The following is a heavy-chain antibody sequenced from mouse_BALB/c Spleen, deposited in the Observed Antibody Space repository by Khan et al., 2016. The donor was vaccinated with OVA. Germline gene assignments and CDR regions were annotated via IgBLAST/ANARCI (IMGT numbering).Heavy chain of an antibody. CDR2: ISYSGST. CDR3: ARTARRKY. CDR1: GYSITSGYG. J-gene: IGHJ2*01. Sequence: VQLKESGPDLVKPSQSLSLTCTVTGYSITSGYGWNWIRQFPGNKLEWMGYISYSGSTNYNPSLKSRISITRDTSKNQFFLQLNSVPTEDNATYYSARTARRKYWGQGTTLTVSS. V-gene: IGHV3-1*02. D-gene: IGHD1-2*01.